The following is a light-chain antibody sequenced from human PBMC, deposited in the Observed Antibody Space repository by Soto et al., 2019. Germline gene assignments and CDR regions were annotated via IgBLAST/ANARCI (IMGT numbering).Light chain of an antibody. Sequence: QSVLTQPPSVSGAPGQRVTISCTGSSSNIGAGYDVHWYQQLPGTAPKLLIYGNSNRPSGVPDRFSGSQSGTSASLAFTGLQAEDEADYYCQSYDSSLSSYVFGTGTKLTVL. CDR3: QSYDSSLSSYV. V-gene: IGLV1-40*01. CDR2: GNS. CDR1: SSNIGAGYD. J-gene: IGLJ1*01.